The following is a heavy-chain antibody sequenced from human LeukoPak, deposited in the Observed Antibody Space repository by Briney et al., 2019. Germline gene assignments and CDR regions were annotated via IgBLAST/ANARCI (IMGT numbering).Heavy chain of an antibody. CDR3: ARRSGSSWYFDY. Sequence: GESLKISCKGSGYGFTSYWIGWVRQMPGKALEGMGVIYPGDSDTRYSPSFQGQVTISADKSINTAYLQWSSLKASDTAMYYCARRSGSSWYFDYWGQGTLVTVSS. CDR2: IYPGDSDT. V-gene: IGHV5-51*01. D-gene: IGHD6-13*01. CDR1: GYGFTSYW. J-gene: IGHJ4*02.